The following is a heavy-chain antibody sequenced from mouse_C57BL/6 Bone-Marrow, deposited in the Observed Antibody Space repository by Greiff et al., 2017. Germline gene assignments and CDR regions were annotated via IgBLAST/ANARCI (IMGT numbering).Heavy chain of an antibody. CDR2: IDPETGGT. CDR1: GYTFTDYE. V-gene: IGHV1-15*01. CDR3: TKSAPHWYFDV. Sequence: QVQLQQSGAELVRPGASVTLSCKASGYTFTDYEMHWVKQTPVHGLEWIGAIDPETGGTAYNQKFKGKAILTADKSSSTAYMELRSLTSEDSAVYYCTKSAPHWYFDVWGTGTTVTVSS. J-gene: IGHJ1*03. D-gene: IGHD6-1*01.